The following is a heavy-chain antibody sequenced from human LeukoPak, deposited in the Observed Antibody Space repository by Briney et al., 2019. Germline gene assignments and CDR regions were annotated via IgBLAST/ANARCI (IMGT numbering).Heavy chain of an antibody. CDR3: TTGPYSSSLYVWGYYYYGMDV. J-gene: IGHJ6*02. CDR1: GFTFSNAW. D-gene: IGHD6-13*01. Sequence: GGALRLSCPSSGFTFSNAWMSWVRQAPGKGLEWVGRIKSKTDGGTTDYAAPVKGRFTISRDDSKNTLYMQMNSLKTEDTAVYYFTTGPYSSSLYVWGYYYYGMDVWGQGTTVTVSS. V-gene: IGHV3-15*01. CDR2: IKSKTDGGTT.